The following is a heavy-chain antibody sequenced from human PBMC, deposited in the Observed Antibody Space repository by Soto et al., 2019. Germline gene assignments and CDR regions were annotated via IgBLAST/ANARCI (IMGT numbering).Heavy chain of an antibody. J-gene: IGHJ4*02. D-gene: IGHD4-17*01. CDR1: GGTFSSYT. CDR2: IIPILGIA. V-gene: IGHV1-69*04. CDR3: ARDPVGDYGDYYVDY. Sequence: SVKVSCKASGGTFSSYTISWVRQAPGQGLEWMGRIIPILGIANYAQKFQGRVTITADKSTSTAYMELSSLRSEDTAVYYCARDPVGDYGDYYVDYWGQGTLVTVSS.